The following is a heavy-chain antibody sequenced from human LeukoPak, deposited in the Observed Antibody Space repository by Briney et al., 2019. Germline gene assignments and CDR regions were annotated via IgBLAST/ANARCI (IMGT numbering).Heavy chain of an antibody. D-gene: IGHD6-6*01. CDR3: ARGYGSASVDY. CDR2: ITYDGNNK. V-gene: IGHV3-30-3*01. Sequence: GGSLRLSCAASGFTFGSCWMNWVRQAPGKGLEWVAVITYDGNNKYYADSVKDRFTLSRDTSKNTLYLQMNSPRTEDTATYYCARGYGSASVDYWGQGTPVTVSS. J-gene: IGHJ4*02. CDR1: GFTFGSCW.